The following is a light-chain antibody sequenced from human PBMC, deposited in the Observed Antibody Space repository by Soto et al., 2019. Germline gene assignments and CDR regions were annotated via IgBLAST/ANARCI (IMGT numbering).Light chain of an antibody. V-gene: IGLV2-8*01. CDR3: SSFGGSKV. Sequence: QSALTQPPSASGSPGQSVTVSCTGSSSDVGAYNYVSWYQKHPGKAPKLIIFEVNKRPSGVPDRFSGSKSGNTASLTVSGLQAEDEADYYCSSFGGSKVFGGGTKLTVL. CDR1: SSDVGAYNY. J-gene: IGLJ2*01. CDR2: EVN.